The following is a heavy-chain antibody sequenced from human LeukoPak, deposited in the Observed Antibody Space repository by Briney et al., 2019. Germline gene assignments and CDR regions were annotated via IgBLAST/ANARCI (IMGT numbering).Heavy chain of an antibody. D-gene: IGHD6-13*01. J-gene: IGHJ4*02. Sequence: PGGSLRLSCAASGFTFSSYSMNWVRQAPGKGLEWVSSISSSSSYIYYADSVKGRFTISRDNAKNSLYLQMNSLRAEDTAVYYCARDLGSSSWYSSGGDYWGQGTLVTVSS. CDR1: GFTFSSYS. CDR3: ARDLGSSSWYSSGGDY. CDR2: ISSSSSYI. V-gene: IGHV3-21*01.